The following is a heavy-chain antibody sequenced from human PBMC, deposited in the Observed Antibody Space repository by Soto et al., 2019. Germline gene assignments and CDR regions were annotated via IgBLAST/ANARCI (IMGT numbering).Heavy chain of an antibody. CDR2: ISFDGSNE. D-gene: IGHD2-15*01. V-gene: IGHV3-30*18. CDR3: AKSVRYCLGSSCSPEAFDI. Sequence: QVQLVESGGGVVQPGRSLRLSCAASGFSFSDSGMHWVRQPPGRGLEWVAAISFDGSNEFYADSVKDRFTISRDNSKNTLYLQMNSLRAEDKAVYYCAKSVRYCLGSSCSPEAFDIWGQGTVVIVSS. CDR1: GFSFSDSG. J-gene: IGHJ3*02.